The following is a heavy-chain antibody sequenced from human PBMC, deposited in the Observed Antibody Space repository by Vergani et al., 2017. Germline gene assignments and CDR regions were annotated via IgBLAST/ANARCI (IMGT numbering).Heavy chain of an antibody. Sequence: EVQLVESGGGLVQPGRSLRLSCAASGFTFDDYAMHWVRQAPGKGLEWVSGISWNSGSIGYADSVKGRFTISRDNSKNTLYLQMNSLRAEDTAVYYCAKVRYSSGLTFDYWGQGTLVTVSS. J-gene: IGHJ4*02. V-gene: IGHV3-9*01. CDR2: ISWNSGSI. D-gene: IGHD6-19*01. CDR1: GFTFDDYA. CDR3: AKVRYSSGLTFDY.